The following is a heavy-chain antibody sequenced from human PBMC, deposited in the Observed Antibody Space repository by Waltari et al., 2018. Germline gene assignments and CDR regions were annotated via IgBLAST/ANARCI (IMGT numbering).Heavy chain of an antibody. CDR2: ISSDGSRK. CDR1: GFTFSSSG. V-gene: IGHV3-30*03. CDR3: ASCTGGNCYYYGFDV. Sequence: QVQLVESGGGVVQPGRSLRLSCAASGFTFSSSGMHWARQTPGRGLGWVAVISSDGSRKSYADSVKGRFSISRDNSKNSLSLEMNSLRPEDTAVYYCASCTGGNCYYYGFDVWGQGTTVTVSS. D-gene: IGHD2-8*02. J-gene: IGHJ6*02.